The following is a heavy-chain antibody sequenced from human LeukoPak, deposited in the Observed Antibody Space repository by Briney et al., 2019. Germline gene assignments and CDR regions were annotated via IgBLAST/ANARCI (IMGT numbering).Heavy chain of an antibody. Sequence: PGGSLRLSCAASGFTFSSYSMNWVRQAPGKGPEWVSSISSSSSYIYYADSVKGRFTISRDNAKNSLYLQMNSLRAEDTAVYYCARGGNYDFWSGYLTNNWFDPWGQGTLVTVSS. CDR3: ARGGNYDFWSGYLTNNWFDP. J-gene: IGHJ5*02. D-gene: IGHD3-3*01. CDR1: GFTFSSYS. CDR2: ISSSSSYI. V-gene: IGHV3-21*01.